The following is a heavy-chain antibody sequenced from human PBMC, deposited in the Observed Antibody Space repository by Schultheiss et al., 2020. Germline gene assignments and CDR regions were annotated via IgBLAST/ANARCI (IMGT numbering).Heavy chain of an antibody. CDR2: TSGAGDTTT. CDR1: GFTFSNYA. D-gene: IGHD1-14*01. CDR3: AREHRNWFDP. Sequence: GGSLRLSCAASGFTFSNYAMSWVRQAPGEGLEWVSITSGAGDTTTLYADHVKGRFTISRDNSKNLIYLLMNSLRAEDTAVYYCAREHRNWFDPWGQGTLVTVSS. V-gene: IGHV3-23*01. J-gene: IGHJ5*02.